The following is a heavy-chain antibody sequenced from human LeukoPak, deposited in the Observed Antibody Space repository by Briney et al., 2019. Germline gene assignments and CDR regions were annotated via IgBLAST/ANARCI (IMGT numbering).Heavy chain of an antibody. Sequence: GETLRLSCAASGFTFSNYGLSWVRQAPGQGLEWVSSISDSSGGRTPYADSVKGRFTISRDNSKNTLYLQMNSLRVEDTAIYYCAKDPRLCGGDCFTTIDFWGQGTMVTVSS. V-gene: IGHV3-23*01. CDR2: ISDSSGGRT. D-gene: IGHD2-21*02. CDR3: AKDPRLCGGDCFTTIDF. CDR1: GFTFSNYG. J-gene: IGHJ3*01.